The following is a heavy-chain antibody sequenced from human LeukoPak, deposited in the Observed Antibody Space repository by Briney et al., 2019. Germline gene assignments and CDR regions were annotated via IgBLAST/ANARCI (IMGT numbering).Heavy chain of an antibody. V-gene: IGHV2-5*01. D-gene: IGHD6-13*01. CDR3: VHRHKAAVGTGKNWFDP. Sequence: ESVPTRVNHTQTLTLTCTFSGFSLSARGVGVGWIRQTPGKALEWLALIYWNVDMRYSPSLKSTLTITKDTSKIQVVLTIPNMDPVDTATYYGVHRHKAAVGTGKNWFDPWGKGNLFTVSS. J-gene: IGHJ5*02. CDR1: GFSLSARGVG. CDR2: IYWNVDM.